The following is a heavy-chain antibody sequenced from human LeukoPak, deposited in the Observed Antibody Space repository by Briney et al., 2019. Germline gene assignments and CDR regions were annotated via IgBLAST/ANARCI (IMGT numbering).Heavy chain of an antibody. CDR2: INHSGST. Sequence: SETLSPTCAVYGGSFSGYYCSWIRQPPGKGLEWIGEINHSGSTNYNPSLKSRVTISVDTSKNQFSLKLSSVTAADTAVYYCARGKEGDSYGTDYWGQGTLVTVSS. J-gene: IGHJ4*02. V-gene: IGHV4-34*01. CDR1: GGSFSGYY. CDR3: ARGKEGDSYGTDY. D-gene: IGHD5-18*01.